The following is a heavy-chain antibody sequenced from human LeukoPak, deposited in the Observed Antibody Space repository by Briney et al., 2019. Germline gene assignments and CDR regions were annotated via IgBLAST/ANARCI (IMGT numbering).Heavy chain of an antibody. CDR1: GFTFSDYY. V-gene: IGHV3-11*04. CDR3: ARGSTWYSYGYYFDY. CDR2: ISSSGSTI. J-gene: IGHJ4*02. Sequence: PGGSLRLSCAASGFTFSDYYMSWIRQAQGKGLEWVSYISSSGSTIYYADSVKGRFTISRDNAKNSLHLQMNSLRAEDTAVYYCARGSTWYSYGYYFDYWGQGTLVTVSS. D-gene: IGHD5-18*01.